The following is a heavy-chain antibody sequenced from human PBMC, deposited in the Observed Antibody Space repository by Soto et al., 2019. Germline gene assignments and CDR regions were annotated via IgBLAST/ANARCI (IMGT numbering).Heavy chain of an antibody. CDR3: ASNYGSGYRAFDS. J-gene: IGHJ4*02. CDR1: GDTFNFYS. Sequence: QVQLVQSGAEVKSAGSSVKVSCKASGDTFNFYSINWVRQAPGLGLEWVGRVNPILSMSNYAQRFQGRVTMTAHKSSGTAYMERRSLRSEDTAIYYCASNYGSGYRAFDSWGQGALVTVSS. CDR2: VNPILSMS. V-gene: IGHV1-69*02. D-gene: IGHD3-10*01.